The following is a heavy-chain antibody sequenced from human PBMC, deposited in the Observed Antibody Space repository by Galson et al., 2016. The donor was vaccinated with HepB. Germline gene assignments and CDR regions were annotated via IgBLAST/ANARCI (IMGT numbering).Heavy chain of an antibody. J-gene: IGHJ4*02. CDR2: ISSSGGTM. Sequence: SLRLSCAASGFSFSTYEMNWVRQAPGKGLEWLSYISSSGGTMDYADSVKGRFTISRDNAKNSLYLHMNSLRAGDTAVYYCARAKEYYYGSGNYYKRTGGPDYWGQGTLVTVSS. CDR3: ARAKEYYYGSGNYYKRTGGPDY. V-gene: IGHV3-48*03. D-gene: IGHD3-10*01. CDR1: GFSFSTYE.